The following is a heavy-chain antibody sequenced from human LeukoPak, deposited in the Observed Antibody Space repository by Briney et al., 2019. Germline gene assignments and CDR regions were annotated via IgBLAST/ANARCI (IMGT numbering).Heavy chain of an antibody. J-gene: IGHJ4*02. CDR1: GFSLSTSGVG. CDR3: AHSSIPELEQDWFDY. D-gene: IGHD3/OR15-3a*01. Sequence: SGPTLVNPTQTLTLTCTFSGFSLSTSGVGVGWIRQPPGKALEWLAVIYWDDDKRHSPSLKSRLTITKDTSKNQVVLTMPNMDPVDTATYYCAHSSIPELEQDWFDYWGQGTLVTVSS. CDR2: IYWDDDK. V-gene: IGHV2-5*02.